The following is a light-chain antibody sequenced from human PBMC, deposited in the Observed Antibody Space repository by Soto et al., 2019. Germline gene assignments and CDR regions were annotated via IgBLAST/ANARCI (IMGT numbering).Light chain of an antibody. Sequence: QSVLTQPPSVSEAPRQRVTMSCSGSSSNIGNNAVNWYQQLPGKAPKLLIYDDDLLPSGVSDRFSGSKSGTSASLAISGLQSEDEADYYCVAWDDSLNGLVFGGGTKLTVL. CDR1: SSNIGNNA. CDR3: VAWDDSLNGLV. J-gene: IGLJ3*02. CDR2: DDD. V-gene: IGLV1-36*01.